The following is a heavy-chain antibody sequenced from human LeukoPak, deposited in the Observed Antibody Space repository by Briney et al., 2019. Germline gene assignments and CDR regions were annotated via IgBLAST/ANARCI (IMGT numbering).Heavy chain of an antibody. Sequence: ASVKVSCKASGYTFTSYDINWVRQATGQGLEWMGWMNPNSGNTGYAQKFQGRVTITRNTSISTAYMELSSLRSEDTAVYYCARGPYANTEGIHYYYMDVWGKGTTVTVSS. CDR2: MNPNSGNT. CDR1: GYTFTSYD. J-gene: IGHJ6*03. D-gene: IGHD2-8*01. CDR3: ARGPYANTEGIHYYYMDV. V-gene: IGHV1-8*03.